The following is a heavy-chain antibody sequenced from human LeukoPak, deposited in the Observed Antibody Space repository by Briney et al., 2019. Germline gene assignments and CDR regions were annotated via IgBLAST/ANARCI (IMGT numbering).Heavy chain of an antibody. CDR1: EFTLDESS. V-gene: IGHV3-43*02. Sequence: GGSLSLSCAASEFTLDESSMHWVRQAPGKGLEWVSLISGDGTSTSYADSVKGRFTISRDNSKDSLYLQMDSLRSEDTGLYFCARHIWNSYDTSGYFDCWGQGTRDTVSS. D-gene: IGHD3-22*01. CDR3: ARHIWNSYDTSGYFDC. J-gene: IGHJ4*02. CDR2: ISGDGTST.